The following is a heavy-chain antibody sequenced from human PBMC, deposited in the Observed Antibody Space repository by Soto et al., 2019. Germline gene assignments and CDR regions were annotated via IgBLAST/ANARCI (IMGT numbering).Heavy chain of an antibody. CDR1: GYSIRSYY. D-gene: IGHD3-22*01. Sequence: SETLSLTCTVSGYSIRSYYCSWIRQPPGKGMEWIGYVSDSGSAHSNPSLKSRVTISVDTSKSQFSLKLSSVTAADTAVYYCARDRAYYESSGLYFDYWGQGTLVTVSS. CDR2: VSDSGSA. J-gene: IGHJ4*02. V-gene: IGHV4-59*01. CDR3: ARDRAYYESSGLYFDY.